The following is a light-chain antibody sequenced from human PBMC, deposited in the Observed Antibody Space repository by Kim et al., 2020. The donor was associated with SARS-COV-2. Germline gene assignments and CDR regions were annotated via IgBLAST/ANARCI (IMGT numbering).Light chain of an antibody. V-gene: IGKV3-20*01. CDR2: GAS. J-gene: IGKJ4*01. CDR3: QHFGTSLT. CDR1: QSLSSY. Sequence: SLSPGESATLSCRASQSLSSYLAWYQQKNGQAPRLVIYGASIRAPGIPERFSASGSGTDFTLTIGRLEPDDSAVYFCQHFGTSLTFGGGTKVDIK.